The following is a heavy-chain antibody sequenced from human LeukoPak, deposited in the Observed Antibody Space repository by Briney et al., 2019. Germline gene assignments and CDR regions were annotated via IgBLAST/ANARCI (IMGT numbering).Heavy chain of an antibody. CDR1: GFTFSSYS. D-gene: IGHD5-18*01. J-gene: IGHJ3*02. CDR2: ISSSSSTI. V-gene: IGHV3-48*04. Sequence: GGSLRLSCAASGFTFSSYSMNWVRQAPGKGLEWVSYISSSSSTIYYADSVKGRFTISRDNAKNSLYLQMNSLRAEDTAVYYCARSVRSSGYSYGPKAFDIWGQGTMVTVSS. CDR3: ARSVRSSGYSYGPKAFDI.